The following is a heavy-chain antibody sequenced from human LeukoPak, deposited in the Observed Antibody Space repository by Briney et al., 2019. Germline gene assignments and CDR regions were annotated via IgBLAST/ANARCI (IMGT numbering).Heavy chain of an antibody. V-gene: IGHV3-20*04. CDR3: ARDLYRIVVVPHYFDY. J-gene: IGHJ4*02. Sequence: GGSLRLSCAASGFTFDDYAMNWVRQAPGKGLEWVSSINWNGDSTDYADSVKGRFTISRDNAKNSLYLQMNSLRAEDTAVYYCARDLYRIVVVPHYFDYWGQGTLVTVSS. CDR1: GFTFDDYA. CDR2: INWNGDST. D-gene: IGHD3-22*01.